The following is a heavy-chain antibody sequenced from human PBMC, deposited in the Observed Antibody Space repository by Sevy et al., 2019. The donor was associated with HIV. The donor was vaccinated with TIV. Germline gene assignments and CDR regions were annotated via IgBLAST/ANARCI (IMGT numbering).Heavy chain of an antibody. D-gene: IGHD2-15*01. Sequence: SETLSLTCAVYGGSFSGYYWSWIRQPPGKGLEWIGEINHSGSTNYNPSLKSRVTISVDTSKNQFSLKLSSVPAADTAVYYCATSEEYCSGGSCAYFDYWGQGTLVTVSS. CDR1: GGSFSGYY. V-gene: IGHV4-34*01. CDR3: ATSEEYCSGGSCAYFDY. J-gene: IGHJ4*02. CDR2: INHSGST.